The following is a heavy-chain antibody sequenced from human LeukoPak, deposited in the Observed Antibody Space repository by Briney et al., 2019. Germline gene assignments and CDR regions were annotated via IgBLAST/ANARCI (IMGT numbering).Heavy chain of an antibody. V-gene: IGHV4-38-2*02. Sequence: SETLSLTCTVSGYSISSGYYWGWIRQPPGKGLEWIGSIYHSGSTYYNPSLKSRVTISVDTSKNQFSLKLSSVTAAATAVYYCARGGAVAGTVKRYFDYWGQGTLVTVSS. CDR2: IYHSGST. CDR3: ARGGAVAGTVKRYFDY. J-gene: IGHJ4*02. D-gene: IGHD6-19*01. CDR1: GYSISSGYY.